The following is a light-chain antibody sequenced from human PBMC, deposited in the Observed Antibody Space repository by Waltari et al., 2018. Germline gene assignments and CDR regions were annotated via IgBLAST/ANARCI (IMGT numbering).Light chain of an antibody. CDR3: QQRSNWNT. CDR2: NAS. J-gene: IGKJ2*01. V-gene: IGKV3-11*01. Sequence: ETVLTQSPVTLSLSPGEGATLSCKASQSVGSSLAWYQQKPGQAPGLLIYNASSRAAGVPARFSGSGSGTDFTLTISSLEPEDFAVYYCQQRSNWNTFGQGTKLEIK. CDR1: QSVGSS.